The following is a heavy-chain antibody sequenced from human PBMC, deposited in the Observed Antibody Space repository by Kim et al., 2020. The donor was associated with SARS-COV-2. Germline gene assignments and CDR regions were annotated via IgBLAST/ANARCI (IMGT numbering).Heavy chain of an antibody. CDR2: IRSKANSYAT. CDR3: TRIPGTPFAFWDAFD. D-gene: IGHD1-1*01. V-gene: IGHV3-73*01. J-gene: IGHJ3*02. Sequence: GGSLRLSCAASGFTFSDSPMHWVRQASGKGLEWVGRIRSKANSYATAYAASVRGRFIISRDYSKNTAYLQMNSLKTEDTAVYYCTRIPGTPFAFWDAFD. CDR1: GFTFSDSP.